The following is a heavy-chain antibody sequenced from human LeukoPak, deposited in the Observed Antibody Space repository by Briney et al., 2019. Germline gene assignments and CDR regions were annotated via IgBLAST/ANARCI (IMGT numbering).Heavy chain of an antibody. CDR1: GYTFTSYY. CDR3: ASPIAAAGTDAFNI. V-gene: IGHV1-46*01. Sequence: GASVKVSFKASGYTFTSYYMHWVRQAPGQGLKWMGIINPSGGSTTYAQKFQGRVTMTRDTSTSTVYMELSSLRSEDTAVYYCASPIAAAGTDAFNIWGQGTMVTVSS. J-gene: IGHJ3*02. D-gene: IGHD6-13*01. CDR2: INPSGGST.